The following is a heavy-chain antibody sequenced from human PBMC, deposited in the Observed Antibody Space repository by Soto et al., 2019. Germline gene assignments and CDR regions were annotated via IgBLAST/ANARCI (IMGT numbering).Heavy chain of an antibody. V-gene: IGHV1-18*01. CDR2: ISPYTGNT. CDR3: VMVDNYVTPTPQDV. J-gene: IGHJ6*02. CDR1: GYTFTIYG. D-gene: IGHD3-16*01. Sequence: GASVKVSCKASGYTFTIYGISWVRQAPGQGLEWMGWISPYTGNTHSASKVQGRLTMTTDTSTSTAYMDLGSLTSDDTAVYYCVMVDNYVTPTPQDVWGQGTTVTVSS.